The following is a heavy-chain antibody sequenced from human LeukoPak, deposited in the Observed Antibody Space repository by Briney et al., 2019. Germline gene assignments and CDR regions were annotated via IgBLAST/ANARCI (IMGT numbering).Heavy chain of an antibody. CDR2: INHSGST. Sequence: SETLSLTCAVYGGSFSGYYWSWIRQPPGKGLEWIGEINHSGSTNYNPSLKSRVTISVDTSKNQFSLKLSSVTAADTAVYYCAKTHAHDYDILTGSGAFDIWGQGTMVTVSS. CDR1: GGSFSGYY. D-gene: IGHD3-9*01. V-gene: IGHV4-34*01. J-gene: IGHJ3*02. CDR3: AKTHAHDYDILTGSGAFDI.